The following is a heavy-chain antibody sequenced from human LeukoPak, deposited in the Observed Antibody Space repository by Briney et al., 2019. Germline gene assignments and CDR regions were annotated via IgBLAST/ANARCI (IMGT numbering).Heavy chain of an antibody. CDR3: ARDSRRGGLPCAHDI. CDR1: GFTFSSYE. V-gene: IGHV3-48*03. Sequence: TGGSLRLSCAASGFTFSSYEMNWVRQAPGKGLEWVSYISSSGSTIYYADSVKGRFTISRDNARNSLFLQMNNLRADDTAIYYCARDSRRGGLPCAHDIWGPGTMVTVSS. J-gene: IGHJ3*02. CDR2: ISSSGSTI. D-gene: IGHD2-21*01.